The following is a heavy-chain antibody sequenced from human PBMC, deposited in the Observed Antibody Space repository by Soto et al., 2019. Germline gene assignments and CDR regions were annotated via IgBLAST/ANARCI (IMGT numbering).Heavy chain of an antibody. CDR2: VIPIFGTA. Sequence: ASVNVSCKASGGTFSSYAISLVRQAPVQRLEWMGGVIPIFGTANYAQKFQGRVTITADESTSTAYMELSSLRSEDTAVYYCARGSFPIRYYYWPPSRDGMDFWAQGTTVTVSS. CDR1: GGTFSSYA. V-gene: IGHV1-69*13. D-gene: IGHD3-9*01. CDR3: ARGSFPIRYYYWPPSRDGMDF. J-gene: IGHJ6*02.